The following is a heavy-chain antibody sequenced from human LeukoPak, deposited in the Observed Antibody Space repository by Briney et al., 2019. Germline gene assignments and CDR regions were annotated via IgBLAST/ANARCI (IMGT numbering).Heavy chain of an antibody. CDR1: GGSISSYY. CDR2: VSYSGTT. V-gene: IGHV4-59*01. J-gene: IGHJ6*03. D-gene: IGHD3-10*01. CDR3: ARGLRYYYYMDV. Sequence: KPSETLSLTCTVSGGSISSYYWSWIRQPPGKGLEWIGYVSYSGTTNYNPSLKSRVTISVDTSRNQFSLEVTSVTAADTAVYYCARGLRYYYYMDVWGKGTTVTVSS.